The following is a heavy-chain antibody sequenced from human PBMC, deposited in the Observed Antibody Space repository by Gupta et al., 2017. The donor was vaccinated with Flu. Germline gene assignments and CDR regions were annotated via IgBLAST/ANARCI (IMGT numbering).Heavy chain of an antibody. CDR2: ISSSGTTI. Sequence: QEQLVESGGGLVKPGGSVRPSCAASDSTFGDFYMSWVSQAPGKGLEWVSYISSSGTTIYYGDSVKVRCTISRDNAKNSLYLQMNSLGAEDTAVYYCAVVGRGDAFNIWGQGTMVTGSS. D-gene: IGHD3-22*01. CDR3: AVVGRGDAFNI. V-gene: IGHV3-11*01. CDR1: DSTFGDFY. J-gene: IGHJ3*02.